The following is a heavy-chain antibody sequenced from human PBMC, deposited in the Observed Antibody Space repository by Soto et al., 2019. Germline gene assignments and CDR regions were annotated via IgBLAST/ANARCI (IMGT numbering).Heavy chain of an antibody. D-gene: IGHD5-12*01. J-gene: IGHJ6*02. CDR3: AREGVAPYYYYGMDG. V-gene: IGHV1-18*01. CDR1: GYTFTRSG. Sequence: ASVKVSCKASGYTFTRSGISWVRQAPGQGLEWMGWISTYNGDTNYAQTFQGRVTMTTDTSTSTVHMEVRSLRSDDTAVYYCAREGVAPYYYYGMDGWGQGTTVTVA. CDR2: ISTYNGDT.